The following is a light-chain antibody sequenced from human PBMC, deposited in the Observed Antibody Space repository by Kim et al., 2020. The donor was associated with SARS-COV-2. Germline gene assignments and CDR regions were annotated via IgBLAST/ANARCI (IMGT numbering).Light chain of an antibody. CDR2: QDS. J-gene: IGLJ3*02. CDR3: QAWDSSPV. Sequence: SYELTQPPSVSVSPGQTASMTCSGDKLGDKYACWYQQKPGQSPVLVIYQDSKRPSGIPERFSGSNSGNTATLTISGTQAMDEADYYCQAWDSSPVFGGGTQLTVL. V-gene: IGLV3-1*01. CDR1: KLGDKY.